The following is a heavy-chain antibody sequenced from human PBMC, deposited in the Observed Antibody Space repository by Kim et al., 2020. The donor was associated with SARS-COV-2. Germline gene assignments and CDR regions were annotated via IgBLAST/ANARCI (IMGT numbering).Heavy chain of an antibody. Sequence: GESLKISCKGSGYSFTSYWISWVRQMPGKGLEWMGRIDPSDSYTNYSPSFQGHVTISADKSISTAYLQWSSLKASDTAMYYCARHAGDSILAPHYYFDYWGQGTLVTVSS. CDR1: GYSFTSYW. V-gene: IGHV5-10-1*01. CDR3: ARHAGDSILAPHYYFDY. J-gene: IGHJ4*02. CDR2: IDPSDSYT. D-gene: IGHD3-3*02.